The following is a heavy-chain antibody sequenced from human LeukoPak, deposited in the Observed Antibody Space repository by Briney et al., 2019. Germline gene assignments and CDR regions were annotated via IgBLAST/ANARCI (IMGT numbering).Heavy chain of an antibody. J-gene: IGHJ6*02. CDR1: GGTFSSYT. Sequence: SVKVSCKASGGTFSSYTISWVRQAPGQGLEWMGRIIPILGIANYAQKFQGRVTITADKSTSTAYMEMSSLRSEDTAVYYCARDLEVSNWDIVVVPAAINYYYYGMDVWGQGTTVTVSS. D-gene: IGHD2-2*01. CDR3: ARDLEVSNWDIVVVPAAINYYYYGMDV. V-gene: IGHV1-69*04. CDR2: IIPILGIA.